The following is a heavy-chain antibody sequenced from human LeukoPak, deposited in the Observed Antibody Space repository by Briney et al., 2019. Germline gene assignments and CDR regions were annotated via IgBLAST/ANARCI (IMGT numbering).Heavy chain of an antibody. D-gene: IGHD5-12*01. CDR3: ARVGIVATIYHYYYYGMDV. Sequence: GGSLRLSCAASGFTFSDYYMSWIRQAPGKGLEWVSYISSSGSTIYYADSVKGRFTISGDNAKNSLYLQMNSLRAEDTAVYYCARVGIVATIYHYYYYGMDVWGQGTTVTVSS. V-gene: IGHV3-11*01. CDR1: GFTFSDYY. J-gene: IGHJ6*02. CDR2: ISSSGSTI.